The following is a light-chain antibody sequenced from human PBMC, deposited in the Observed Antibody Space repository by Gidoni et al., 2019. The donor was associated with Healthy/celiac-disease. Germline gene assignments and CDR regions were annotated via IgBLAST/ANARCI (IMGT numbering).Light chain of an antibody. Sequence: DIQMTQSPSSLSASVGERVTITCRASQSISNYLNWYQQKPGKAPKLLIYAASSLQSGVPSRFSGSGSGTDFTLTISSLQPADFATYYCQQSYSLLTFGGXTKVEIK. V-gene: IGKV1-39*01. CDR2: AAS. CDR1: QSISNY. J-gene: IGKJ4*01. CDR3: QQSYSLLT.